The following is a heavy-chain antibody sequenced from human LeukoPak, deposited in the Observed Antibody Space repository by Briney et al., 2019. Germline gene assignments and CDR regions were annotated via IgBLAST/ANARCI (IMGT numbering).Heavy chain of an antibody. Sequence: GGSLRLSCAASGFTFDDYAMHWVRQAPGKGLEWVSGISWNNGSIGYADSVKGRFTISRDNAKNSLYLQMNSLRAEDTALYYCAKARGDILTGSSYFDYWGQGTLVTVSS. CDR1: GFTFDDYA. CDR2: ISWNNGSI. D-gene: IGHD3-9*01. CDR3: AKARGDILTGSSYFDY. J-gene: IGHJ4*02. V-gene: IGHV3-9*01.